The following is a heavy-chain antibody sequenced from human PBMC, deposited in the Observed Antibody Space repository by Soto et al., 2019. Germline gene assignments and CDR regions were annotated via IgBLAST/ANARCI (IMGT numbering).Heavy chain of an antibody. CDR1: GFTFNTYW. V-gene: IGHV3-74*01. CDR3: VRGYFYDNAGTYFDY. J-gene: IGHJ4*02. CDR2: ISGDGSQT. Sequence: SGGSLRLSCAASGFTFNTYWMHGVRQAPGKGPVWVSRISGDGSQTRYADSVQGRFTISRDNTKNTLFLQMNSPRAEDTAVYYCVRGYFYDNAGTYFDYWGQGTLVTVSS. D-gene: IGHD3-22*01.